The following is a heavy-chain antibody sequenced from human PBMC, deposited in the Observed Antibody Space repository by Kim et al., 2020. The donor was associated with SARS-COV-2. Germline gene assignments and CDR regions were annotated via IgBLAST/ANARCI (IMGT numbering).Heavy chain of an antibody. CDR1: GFTFSDYY. J-gene: IGHJ6*02. D-gene: IGHD6-6*01. V-gene: IGHV3-11*01. CDR3: ASGGGRGQRDIAARIKPPYYGMDV. Sequence: GGSLRLSCAASGFTFSDYYMSWIRQAPGKGLEWVSYISSSGSTIYYADSVKGRFTISRDNAKNSLYLQMNSLRAEDTAVYYCASGGGRGQRDIAARIKPPYYGMDVWGQGTTVTVSS. CDR2: ISSSGSTI.